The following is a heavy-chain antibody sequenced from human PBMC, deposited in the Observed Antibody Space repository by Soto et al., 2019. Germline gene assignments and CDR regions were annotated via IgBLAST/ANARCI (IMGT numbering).Heavy chain of an antibody. CDR2: TYRTGST. J-gene: IGHJ4*02. CDR3: ASRDPGTSVDY. D-gene: IGHD1-7*01. Sequence: SEILSLTCAVSGGSFTSNNWWTWVRQPPGQGLEWIGETYRTGSTNYNPSLKSRVTISLDKSENQFSLKVTSLTAADTAVYYCASRDPGTSVDYWGQGTLVTVSS. CDR1: GGSFTSNNW. V-gene: IGHV4-4*02.